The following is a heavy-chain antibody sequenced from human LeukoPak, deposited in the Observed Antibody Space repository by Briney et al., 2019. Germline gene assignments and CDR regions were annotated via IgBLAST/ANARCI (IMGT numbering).Heavy chain of an antibody. J-gene: IGHJ4*02. D-gene: IGHD3-9*01. CDR2: ISAYNGST. Sequence: ASVKVSCKASGYTFTSYGISWVRQAPGQGLEWMGWISAYNGSTNYAQKLQGRVTMTTDTSTSTAYMELRSLRSDDTAVYYCARGGYGILTGYHPFDYWGQGTLVTVSS. CDR3: ARGGYGILTGYHPFDY. V-gene: IGHV1-18*04. CDR1: GYTFTSYG.